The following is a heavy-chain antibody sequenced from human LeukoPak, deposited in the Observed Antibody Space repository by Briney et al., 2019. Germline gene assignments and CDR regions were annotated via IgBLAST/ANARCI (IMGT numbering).Heavy chain of an antibody. D-gene: IGHD4-17*01. Sequence: AGGSLRLSCAASGFTFSSYSMNWVRQAPGKGLEWVSSISSSSSYIYYADSVKGRFTISRDNAKNSLYLQMNSLRAEDTAVYYCARDRHYGDYALDYWGQGTLVTVSS. CDR2: ISSSSSYI. CDR1: GFTFSSYS. V-gene: IGHV3-21*01. CDR3: ARDRHYGDYALDY. J-gene: IGHJ4*02.